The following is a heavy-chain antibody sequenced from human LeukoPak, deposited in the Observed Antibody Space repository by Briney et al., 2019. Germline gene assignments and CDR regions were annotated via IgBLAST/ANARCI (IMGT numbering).Heavy chain of an antibody. CDR2: ISDGGTT. CDR1: GFSVSNNY. D-gene: IGHD3-3*01. CDR3: ARDAGRSGCAH. J-gene: IGHJ4*02. V-gene: IGHV3-53*01. Sequence: PGGSLRLSCAASGFSVSNNYMSWVRQAPGKGLEWVSVISDGGTTYYTDSVKGRFTISRDDSKNTLYLQMSGLKADDAAMYYCARDAGRSGCAHWGQGTPVTVSS.